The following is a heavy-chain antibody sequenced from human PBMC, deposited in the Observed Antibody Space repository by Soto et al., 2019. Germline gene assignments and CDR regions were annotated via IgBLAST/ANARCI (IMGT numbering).Heavy chain of an antibody. CDR2: IYYSGST. CDR1: GGSISSGGYY. J-gene: IGHJ4*02. Sequence: SETLSLTCTVSGGSISSGGYYWSWIRQHPGKGLEWIGYIYYSGSTYYNPSLKSRVTISVDTSKNQFSLKLNSVTAADTAVYYCARDRGPSSPLDYWGQGTLVTVSS. D-gene: IGHD6-13*01. V-gene: IGHV4-31*03. CDR3: ARDRGPSSPLDY.